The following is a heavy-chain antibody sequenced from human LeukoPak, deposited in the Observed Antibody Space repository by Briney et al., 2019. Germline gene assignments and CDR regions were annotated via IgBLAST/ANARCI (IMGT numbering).Heavy chain of an antibody. V-gene: IGHV4-38-2*02. CDR2: IYHSGST. Sequence: PSETLSLTCAVSGYSISSGYFWGLIRQPPGKGLEWIGSIYHSGSTYHNPSLKSRVTISVDTSKNQFSLKLSSVTAADTAVYYCARDGARYCSGGSCSDAFDIWGQGTMVTVSS. CDR1: GYSISSGYF. D-gene: IGHD2-15*01. CDR3: ARDGARYCSGGSCSDAFDI. J-gene: IGHJ3*02.